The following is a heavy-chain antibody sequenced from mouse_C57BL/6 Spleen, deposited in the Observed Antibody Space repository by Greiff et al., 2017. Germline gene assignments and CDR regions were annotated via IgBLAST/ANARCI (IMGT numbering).Heavy chain of an antibody. CDR1: GYTFTSYW. CDR3: ASPGAGQVTD. Sequence: QVQLQQPGAELVKPGASVKLSCKASGYTFTSYWMHWVKQRPGQGLEWIGMIHPHSGSTNYNEKVKSKATLTVDKSSSTACMQRSSMTSEDSAVYYCASPGAGQVTDWGQGTLVTVSA. D-gene: IGHD2-3*01. J-gene: IGHJ3*01. V-gene: IGHV1-64*01. CDR2: IHPHSGST.